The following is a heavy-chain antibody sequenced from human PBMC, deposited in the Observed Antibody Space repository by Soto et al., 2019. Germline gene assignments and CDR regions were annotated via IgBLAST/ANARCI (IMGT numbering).Heavy chain of an antibody. CDR2: TSYDGSNK. CDR1: GFTFSSYG. Sequence: GSLRLACSAPGFTFSSYGMHWVRQAPGKGLAWVAVTSYDGSNKYYADSVKVRFTISRDNSKNTLYLQMNSLRAEDTAVYYCAKDVFLYEDTDMVKGPTYYYYGMDVWGQGTKVTVYS. V-gene: IGHV3-30*18. D-gene: IGHD5-18*01. CDR3: AKDVFLYEDTDMVKGPTYYYYGMDV. J-gene: IGHJ6*02.